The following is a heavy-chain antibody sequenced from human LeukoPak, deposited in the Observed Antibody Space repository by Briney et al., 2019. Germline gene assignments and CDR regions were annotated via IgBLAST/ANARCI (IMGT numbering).Heavy chain of an antibody. J-gene: IGHJ4*02. D-gene: IGHD2-21*01. CDR3: AKDFRIGYSAHFDY. CDR1: GFTFRSYA. Sequence: GGSLRLSCATSGFTFRSYAMSWVRQAPGKGLEWVSAISSSGGSTYDADSVKGRFTISRDNSKNTLFLQMNSLRAEDTAVYYCAKDFRIGYSAHFDYWGQGALVTVSS. CDR2: ISSSGGST. V-gene: IGHV3-23*01.